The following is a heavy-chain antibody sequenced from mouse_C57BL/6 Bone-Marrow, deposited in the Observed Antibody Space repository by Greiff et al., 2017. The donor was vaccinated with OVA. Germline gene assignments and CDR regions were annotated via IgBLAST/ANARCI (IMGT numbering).Heavy chain of an antibody. Sequence: QVQLKESGPGLVQPSQSLSITCTVSGFSLTSYGVHWVRQSPGKGLEWLGVIWRGGSTDYNAAFMSRLSITQDNSKSQVFFKMNSLQADDTAIYYCAKKRFPAWFAYWGQGTLVTVSA. CDR1: GFSLTSYG. J-gene: IGHJ3*01. CDR2: IWRGGST. CDR3: AKKRFPAWFAY. V-gene: IGHV2-5*01.